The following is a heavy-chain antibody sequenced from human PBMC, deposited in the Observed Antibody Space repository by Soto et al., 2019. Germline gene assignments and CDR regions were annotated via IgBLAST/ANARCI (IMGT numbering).Heavy chain of an antibody. D-gene: IGHD1-1*01. CDR3: ARQLAPRREFEI. CDR1: GASVSSYC. Sequence: QVQLQESGPGLVKPSETLSLTCTVSGASVSSYCWSWVRLPPGKGLEWVGYMYDSGNTDYNPSLKGRVTISVDTSRNQFSLRLTSATASDTAVYYCARQLAPRREFEIWGQGTLVTVSS. V-gene: IGHV4-59*08. J-gene: IGHJ3*02. CDR2: MYDSGNT.